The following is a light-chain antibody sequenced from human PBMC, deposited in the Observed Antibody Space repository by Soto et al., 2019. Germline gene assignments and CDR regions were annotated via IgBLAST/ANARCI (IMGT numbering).Light chain of an antibody. CDR3: CSYASMYIWL. Sequence: QSALTQPRSVSGSPGQSVTISCIGTSSDVGSYNYVSWYQRHPGKGPKLIIHDVNKRPSGVPDRFSGSKSGNTASLTISGLQSEDEADYYCCSYASMYIWLFGGGTKLTVL. CDR2: DVN. CDR1: SSDVGSYNY. J-gene: IGLJ3*02. V-gene: IGLV2-11*01.